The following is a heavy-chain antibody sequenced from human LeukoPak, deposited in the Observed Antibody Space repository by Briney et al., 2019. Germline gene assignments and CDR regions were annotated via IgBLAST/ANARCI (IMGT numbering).Heavy chain of an antibody. Sequence: ASVKVSCKASGYTFTSYAMNGVRQAPGQGLEWRGWINTNTGNPTYAQGFTGRFVFSLDTSVSTAYLQISSLKAEDTAVYYCARVVPYYYDSSGQLDYWGQGTLVTVSS. CDR3: ARVVPYYYDSSGQLDY. V-gene: IGHV7-4-1*02. CDR1: GYTFTSYA. D-gene: IGHD3-22*01. CDR2: INTNTGNP. J-gene: IGHJ4*02.